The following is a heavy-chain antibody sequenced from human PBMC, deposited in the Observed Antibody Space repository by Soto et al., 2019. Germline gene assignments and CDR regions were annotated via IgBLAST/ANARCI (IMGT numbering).Heavy chain of an antibody. D-gene: IGHD1-7*01. J-gene: IGHJ4*02. CDR2: ISANSGDT. Sequence: ASVKVSCKASGYNFAVSGFIWLRQAPGQGLEWMGWISANSGDTNYAQNLQGRVTMTTDTSTSTAYMELRSLTSDDTAVYYCARAGASNWNYDFSPPWGQAPMFTLSS. CDR3: ARAGASNWNYDFSPP. CDR1: GYNFAVSG. V-gene: IGHV1-18*04.